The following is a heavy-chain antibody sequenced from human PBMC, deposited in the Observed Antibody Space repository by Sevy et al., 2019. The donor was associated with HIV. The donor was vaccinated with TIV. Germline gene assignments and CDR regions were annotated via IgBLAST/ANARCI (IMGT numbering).Heavy chain of an antibody. D-gene: IGHD3-3*01. J-gene: IGHJ6*02. V-gene: IGHV3-21*01. Sequence: GGSLRLSCAASEFTFSSYSMNWVRQAPGKGLEWVSSISSSSSYIYYADSVKGRFTISRDNAKNSLYLQMNSLRAEDTAVYYCALSLRFLEWLLGYYYGVDVWGQGTTVTVSS. CDR3: ALSLRFLEWLLGYYYGVDV. CDR2: ISSSSSYI. CDR1: EFTFSSYS.